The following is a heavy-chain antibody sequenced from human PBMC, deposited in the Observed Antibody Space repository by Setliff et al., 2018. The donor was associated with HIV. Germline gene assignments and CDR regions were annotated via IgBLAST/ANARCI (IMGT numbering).Heavy chain of an antibody. J-gene: IGHJ4*02. CDR2: ITTGNGNT. CDR1: GYTFINYG. V-gene: IGHV1-3*04. CDR3: ARVEGSGSFYHYDS. Sequence: ASVKVSCKASGYTFINYGIHWVRQAPGQSLEWMGWITTGNGNTKYSQKFQARVTITRDTSATTAYLDLSGLTSEDTAVYYCARVEGSGSFYHYDSWGQGTLVTVSS. D-gene: IGHD3-10*01.